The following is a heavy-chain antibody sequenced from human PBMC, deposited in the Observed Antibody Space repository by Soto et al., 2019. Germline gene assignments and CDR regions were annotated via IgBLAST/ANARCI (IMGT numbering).Heavy chain of an antibody. Sequence: CSLRLSWAASVFTFRSYAMSWVGQAPGEGLELVSVISGSGSSTYYADSVKGRFTISRDNSKKTLYVQMNSLRAEDTAVYYCAKMSDFWSGSPTYHFDYWGQGTQVTVSS. J-gene: IGHJ4*02. V-gene: IGHV3-23*01. CDR1: VFTFRSYA. CDR2: ISGSGSST. D-gene: IGHD3-3*01. CDR3: AKMSDFWSGSPTYHFDY.